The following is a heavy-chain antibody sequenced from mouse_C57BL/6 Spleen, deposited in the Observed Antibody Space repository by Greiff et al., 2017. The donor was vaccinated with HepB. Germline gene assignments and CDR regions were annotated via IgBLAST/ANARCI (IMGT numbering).Heavy chain of an antibody. V-gene: IGHV1-82*01. J-gene: IGHJ4*01. CDR3: AKTTPLYYYAMDY. CDR1: GYAFSSSW. D-gene: IGHD1-1*01. Sequence: QVQLKESGPELVKPGASVKISCKASGYAFSSSWMNWVKQRPGKGLEWIGRIYPGDGDTNYNGKFKGKATLTADKSSSTAYMQLSSLTSEDSAVYFCAKTTPLYYYAMDYWGQGTSVTVSS. CDR2: IYPGDGDT.